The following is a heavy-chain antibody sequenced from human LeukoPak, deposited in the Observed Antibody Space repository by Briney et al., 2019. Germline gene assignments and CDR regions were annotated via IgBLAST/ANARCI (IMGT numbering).Heavy chain of an antibody. CDR2: ISSDGSIT. CDR1: GFTFSTYW. V-gene: IGHV3-74*01. D-gene: IGHD3-22*01. CDR3: ASSDSSGFHDALDI. Sequence: GGSLRLSCAASGFTFSTYWMHWVRQAPGKGLVWVSRISSDGSITGYADSVKGRFTISRDNSKNTLYLQMNSLRAEDTAVYYCASSDSSGFHDALDIWGQGTMVTVSS. J-gene: IGHJ3*02.